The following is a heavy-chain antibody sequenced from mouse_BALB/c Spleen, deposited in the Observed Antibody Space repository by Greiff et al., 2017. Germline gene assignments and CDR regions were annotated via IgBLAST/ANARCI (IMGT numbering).Heavy chain of an antibody. CDR3: SRDRTTVVVIYAMDY. CDR1: GFSLTGYG. J-gene: IGHJ4*01. D-gene: IGHD1-1*01. V-gene: IGHV2-6-7*01. Sequence: QVQLKESGPGLVAPSQSLSITCTVSGFSLTGYGVNWVRQPPGKGLEWLGMIWGDGSKDYNSALKSRLSISKDNSKSQVFLKMNSLQTDDTAMYYCSRDRTTVVVIYAMDYWSQGTSVTVSS. CDR2: IWGDGSK.